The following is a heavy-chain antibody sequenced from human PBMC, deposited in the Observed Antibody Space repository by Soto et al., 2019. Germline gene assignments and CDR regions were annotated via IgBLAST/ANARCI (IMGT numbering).Heavy chain of an antibody. D-gene: IGHD3-22*01. J-gene: IGHJ4*02. CDR3: ATDYYYDSSGYPNYFNY. CDR2: TYYRSQWHN. V-gene: IGHV6-1*01. CDR1: GDSVSSNSAA. Sequence: PSQTLSLTRAISGDSVSSNSAAWNWIRQSPSRGLEWLGRTYYRSQWHNDYAVSAKSRITIHPDTSKNQFSLQLNSVTPEDTAVYYCATDYYYDSSGYPNYFNYGAKGTRVTFPS.